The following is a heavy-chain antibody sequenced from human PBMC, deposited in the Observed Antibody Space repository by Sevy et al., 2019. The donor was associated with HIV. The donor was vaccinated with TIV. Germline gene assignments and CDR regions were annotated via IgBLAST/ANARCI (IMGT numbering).Heavy chain of an antibody. V-gene: IGHV3-23*01. CDR1: GFTFNSYA. Sequence: GGSLRLSCATSGFTFNSYAMSWVRQAPGKGLEWVSTIRTGGGFTYYADSVKGRFSISRDNFNNTLFLQMNSLRADDTAMYYCAKDFLSPNYYGTQFDFWGQGTVVTVS. J-gene: IGHJ4*02. CDR2: IRTGGGFT. D-gene: IGHD3-10*01. CDR3: AKDFLSPNYYGTQFDF.